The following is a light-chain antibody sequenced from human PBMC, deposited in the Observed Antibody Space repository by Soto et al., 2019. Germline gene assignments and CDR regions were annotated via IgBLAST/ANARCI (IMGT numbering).Light chain of an antibody. Sequence: EIVMTQSPATLSVSPGDRATLSCRASQSVSSNLAWYQQKPGQAPRLLIYDVSTRATGIPARFSGSGSETEFTLTISSLQSEDFAVYYCQQRSNWPPLTFGGGTKVEIK. CDR2: DVS. V-gene: IGKV3-15*01. CDR3: QQRSNWPPLT. CDR1: QSVSSN. J-gene: IGKJ4*01.